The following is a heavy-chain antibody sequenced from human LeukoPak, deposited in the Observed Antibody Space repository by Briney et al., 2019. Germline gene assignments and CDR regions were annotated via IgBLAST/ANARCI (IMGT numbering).Heavy chain of an antibody. V-gene: IGHV4-39*01. CDR2: ILYSGST. CDR1: GGSISSSSYY. J-gene: IGHJ4*02. CDR3: ARNVLRYFDWSPHPYYFDY. D-gene: IGHD3-9*01. Sequence: PSETLSLTCTVSGGSISSSSYYWGWIRQPPGKGLEWIGSILYSGSTYYNPSLKSRVTISVDTSKNQFSLKLSSVTAADTAVYYCARNVLRYFDWSPHPYYFDYWGQGTLVTVSS.